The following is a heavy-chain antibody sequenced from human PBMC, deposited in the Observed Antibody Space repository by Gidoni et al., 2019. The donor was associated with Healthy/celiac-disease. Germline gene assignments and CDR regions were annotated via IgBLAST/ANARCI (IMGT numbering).Heavy chain of an antibody. V-gene: IGHV3-33*01. CDR1: GFNFSSYG. CDR2: IWYEGSNN. D-gene: IGHD2-21*02. J-gene: IGHJ3*02. CDR3: AREGCGGDCYSDAFDI. Sequence: QVQLVESGGGVVQPGRSLRLSCSASGFNFSSYGMHWVLQAPGKGLEWVAVIWYEGSNNYYADSVKGLFTISRDNSKNTLYLQMNSLRAEDTAVYYCAREGCGGDCYSDAFDIWGQGTMVTVSS.